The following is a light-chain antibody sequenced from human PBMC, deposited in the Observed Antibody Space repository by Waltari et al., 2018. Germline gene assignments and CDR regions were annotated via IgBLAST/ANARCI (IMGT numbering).Light chain of an antibody. CDR1: SSDVGSYNY. CDR3: SSYTTSSTLV. CDR2: DVT. J-gene: IGLJ3*02. Sequence: QSALTQPASVSGSPGQSIPISCSGTSSDVGSYNYVSWYQQHPGKAPKLMIYDVTKRPSGVSNRFSGSKSGNTASRTISGLQAEDEADYYCSSYTTSSTLVFGGGTKLTVL. V-gene: IGLV2-14*01.